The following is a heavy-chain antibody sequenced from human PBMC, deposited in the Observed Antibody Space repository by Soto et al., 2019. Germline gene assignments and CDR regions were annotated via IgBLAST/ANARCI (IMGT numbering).Heavy chain of an antibody. V-gene: IGHV3-30*03. D-gene: IGHD3-3*01. CDR3: SFFRSGYYPFDY. Sequence: LRLSCAASGFTFSSYGMHWVRQAPGKGLEWVAVISYDGSNKYYADSVKGRFTISRDNSKNTLYLQMNSLRAEDTAVYYCSFFRSGYYPFDYWGQGTLVTVSS. CDR2: ISYDGSNK. CDR1: GFTFSSYG. J-gene: IGHJ4*02.